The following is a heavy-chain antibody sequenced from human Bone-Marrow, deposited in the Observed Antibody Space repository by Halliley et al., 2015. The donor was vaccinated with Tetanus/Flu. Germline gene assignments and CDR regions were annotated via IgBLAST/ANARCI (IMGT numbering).Heavy chain of an antibody. D-gene: IGHD6-13*01. CDR2: NSGGGGAT. V-gene: IGHV3-23*01. CDR3: TKGVKFAGNSGFGY. Sequence: SLRLSCAASGFTFSSYAMSWVRQAPGKGLEWVSGNSGGGGATYYADSVKGRFTISRDSSGSTLYLQMNSLRGEDTAVYYCTKGVKFAGNSGFGYWGQGTLVTVSS. CDR1: GFTFSSYA. J-gene: IGHJ4*02.